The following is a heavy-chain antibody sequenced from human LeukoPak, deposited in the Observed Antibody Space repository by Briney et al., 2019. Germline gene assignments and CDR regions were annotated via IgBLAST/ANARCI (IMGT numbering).Heavy chain of an antibody. V-gene: IGHV1-69*13. J-gene: IGHJ4*02. CDR3: ASGGYSSSWFFDY. CDR2: IIPIFGTA. Sequence: ASVKVSCKASGGTFSSYAISWVRQAPGQGLEWMGGIIPIFGTANYAQKFQGRVTITADESTSTAYMELSSLRSEDTAVYYCASGGYSSSWFFDYWGQGTLVTVSS. D-gene: IGHD6-13*01. CDR1: GGTFSSYA.